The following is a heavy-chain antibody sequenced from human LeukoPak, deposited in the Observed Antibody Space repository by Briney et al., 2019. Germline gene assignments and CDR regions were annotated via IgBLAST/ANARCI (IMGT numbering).Heavy chain of an antibody. CDR3: ARLRDGYNAFDY. CDR2: INPNSGGT. V-gene: IGHV1-2*02. CDR1: GYTFTGYY. J-gene: IGHJ4*02. D-gene: IGHD5-24*01. Sequence: ASVKVSCKASGYTFTGYYMHWVRQAPGQGLEWMGWINPNSGGTNYAQKFQGRVTMTRDTSISTAYMELSRLRSDGTAVYYCARLRDGYNAFDYWGQGTLVTVSS.